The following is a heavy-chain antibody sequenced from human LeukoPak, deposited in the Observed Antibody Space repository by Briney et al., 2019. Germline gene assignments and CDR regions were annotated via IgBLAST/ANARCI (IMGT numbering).Heavy chain of an antibody. V-gene: IGHV4-59*01. J-gene: IGHJ5*02. CDR1: GGSISSYY. Sequence: PPETLSLTCTVSGGSISSYYWSWIRQPPGKGLEWIGYIYYSGSTNYNPPLKSRVTISVDTSKNQFSLKLSSVTAADTAVYYCARALNWGSTWFDPWGQGTLVTVSS. CDR2: IYYSGST. CDR3: ARALNWGSTWFDP. D-gene: IGHD7-27*01.